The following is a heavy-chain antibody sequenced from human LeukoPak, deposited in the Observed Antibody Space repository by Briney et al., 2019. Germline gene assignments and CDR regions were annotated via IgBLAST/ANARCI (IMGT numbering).Heavy chain of an antibody. D-gene: IGHD2-15*01. CDR3: ARDCSGGSCYDGVDY. Sequence: RGASVKVSCKASGYTFTRYGISWVRQAPGQELEWMGWISGYNGNIKYAQKVQGRVTMTTDTSTSTAYMELRSLRSDDTAVYYCARDCSGGSCYDGVDYWGQGTLVTV. V-gene: IGHV1-18*01. CDR2: ISGYNGNI. CDR1: GYTFTRYG. J-gene: IGHJ4*02.